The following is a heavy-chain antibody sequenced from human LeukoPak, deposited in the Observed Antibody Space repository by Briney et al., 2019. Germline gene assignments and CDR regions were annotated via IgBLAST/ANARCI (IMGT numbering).Heavy chain of an antibody. CDR1: GYTFTSYY. V-gene: IGHV1-46*01. CDR3: ATQDGLGEIDY. CDR2: INPSGGST. Sequence: ASVKVSCKASGYTFTSYYMHWVRRAPGQGLEWMGIINPSGGSTSYAQKFQGRVTMTRDTSTSTVYMELSSLRSEDTAVYYCATQDGLGEIDYWGQGTLVTVSS. J-gene: IGHJ4*02.